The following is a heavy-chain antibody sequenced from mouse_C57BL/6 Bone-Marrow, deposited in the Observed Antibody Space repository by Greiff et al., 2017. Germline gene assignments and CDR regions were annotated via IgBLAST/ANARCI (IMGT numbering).Heavy chain of an antibody. V-gene: IGHV1-19*01. D-gene: IGHD1-1*01. CDR2: INPYNGGT. J-gene: IGHJ2*01. Sequence: VQLQQSGPVLVKPGASVKMSCKASGYTFTDYYMNWVKQSHGKSLEWIGVINPYNGGTSYNQKFKGKATLTVDKSSSTAYMELNSLTSDDSAVYYCARFLRSDYWGQGTTLTVSS. CDR3: ARFLRSDY. CDR1: GYTFTDYY.